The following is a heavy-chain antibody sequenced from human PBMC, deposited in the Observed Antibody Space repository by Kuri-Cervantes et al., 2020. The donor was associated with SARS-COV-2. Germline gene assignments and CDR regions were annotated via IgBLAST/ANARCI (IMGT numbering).Heavy chain of an antibody. CDR2: ISSSSGYI. D-gene: IGHD2-2*02. CDR3: ARERMTPLSKYPYYFDY. CDR1: GFTFSGYN. J-gene: IGHJ4*02. Sequence: GGSLRLSCTASGFTFSGYNMNWVRQAPGKGLEWVSSISSSSGYIYYTDSVMGRFTISRENAKNSLYPQMNSLRAEDTAVYHCARERMTPLSKYPYYFDYWGQGTLVTVSS. V-gene: IGHV3-21*01.